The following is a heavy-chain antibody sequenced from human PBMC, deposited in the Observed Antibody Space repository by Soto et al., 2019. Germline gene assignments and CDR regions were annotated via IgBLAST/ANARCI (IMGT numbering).Heavy chain of an antibody. CDR2: ISYDGSNK. D-gene: IGHD2-2*01. CDR1: GFTFSSYG. CDR3: AKDGTRRCSSTSCYGNYYYYGMDV. V-gene: IGHV3-30*18. J-gene: IGHJ6*02. Sequence: GGSLRLSCAAPGFTFSSYGMHWVRQAPGKGLEGVAVISYDGSNKYYADSVKGRFTISRDNSKNTLYLQMNSLRAEDTAVYYCAKDGTRRCSSTSCYGNYYYYGMDVWGQGTTVTVSS.